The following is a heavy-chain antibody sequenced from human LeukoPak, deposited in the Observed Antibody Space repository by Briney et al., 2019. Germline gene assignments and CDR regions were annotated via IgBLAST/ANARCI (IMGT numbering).Heavy chain of an antibody. D-gene: IGHD6-13*01. CDR1: GGSISSYY. CDR2: IYYSGST. Sequence: SETLSLTCTVSGGSISSYYWSWIRQPPGKGLEWIGYIYYSGSTNYNPSLKSRVTISVDTSKNQFSLKLSSVTAADTAVYYCARTPIAAAGTGYFDYWGQGTLVTVSS. J-gene: IGHJ4*02. V-gene: IGHV4-59*01. CDR3: ARTPIAAAGTGYFDY.